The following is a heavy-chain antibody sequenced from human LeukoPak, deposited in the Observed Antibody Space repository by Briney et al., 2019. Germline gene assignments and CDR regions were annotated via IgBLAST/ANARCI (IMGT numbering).Heavy chain of an antibody. V-gene: IGHV4-39*01. CDR2: ISYSGST. J-gene: IGHJ4*02. CDR3: ASPGDRSAYYG. CDR1: GGSISSNTYY. D-gene: IGHD3-22*01. Sequence: KASQTLSLTCTVSGGSISSNTYYWGWIRQPPGKGLEWIGTISYSGSTHYNPSLKTRVTMSVDASKNQFSLKLSSVTAADTAVYYCASPGDRSAYYGWGQGTLVTVSS.